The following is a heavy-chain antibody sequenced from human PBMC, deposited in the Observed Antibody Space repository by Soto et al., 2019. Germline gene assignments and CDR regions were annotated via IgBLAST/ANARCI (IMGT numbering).Heavy chain of an antibody. Sequence: ASVKVSCKASGYTFTSYYMHWVLQAPGQGREWMGIINPSGGSTRYTQNFQGGTTMTSDTSTSTASMELGSLRSDDTAVYYCSGYLVVTDADWFDPRVQGALVTGSS. CDR3: SGYLVVTDADWFDP. CDR1: GYTFTSYY. V-gene: IGHV1-46*03. J-gene: IGHJ5*02. CDR2: INPSGGST. D-gene: IGHD2-15*01.